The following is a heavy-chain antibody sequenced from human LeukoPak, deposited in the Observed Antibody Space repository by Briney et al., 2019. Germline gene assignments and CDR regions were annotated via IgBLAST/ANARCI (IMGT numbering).Heavy chain of an antibody. D-gene: IGHD6-13*01. Sequence: GGSLRLSCAASGFTFSNYYMSWLRQAPGKGLEWVSYISSSGSTIYYADSVKGRFTISRDNAKNSLFLQMNSLRAVDTAVYYCARDNLAAAGDDNFDFWGQGTMVTVSS. CDR3: ARDNLAAAGDDNFDF. V-gene: IGHV3-11*04. J-gene: IGHJ3*01. CDR1: GFTFSNYY. CDR2: ISSSGSTI.